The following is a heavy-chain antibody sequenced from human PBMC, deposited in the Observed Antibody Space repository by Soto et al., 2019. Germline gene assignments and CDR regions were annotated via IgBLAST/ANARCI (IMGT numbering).Heavy chain of an antibody. V-gene: IGHV3-23*01. CDR3: AKGLFGATMLVVVPPHFDY. J-gene: IGHJ4*02. CDR1: GFTFSSYA. Sequence: EVQLLESGGGLVQPGGSLRLSCAASGFTFSSYAMSWVRQAPGKGLEWVSAISGSGGSTYYADSVKGRFTISRDNSKNTLYLQMNSLRAEDTAVYYCAKGLFGATMLVVVPPHFDYWGQGTLVTVSS. CDR2: ISGSGGST. D-gene: IGHD3-22*01.